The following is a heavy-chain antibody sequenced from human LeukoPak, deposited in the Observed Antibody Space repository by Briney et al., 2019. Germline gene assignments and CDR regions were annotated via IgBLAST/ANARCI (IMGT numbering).Heavy chain of an antibody. CDR3: ARGATIFGVVIILDAFDI. CDR1: GGSFSGYY. V-gene: IGHV4-34*01. D-gene: IGHD3-3*01. Sequence: SETLSLTCAVYGGSFSGYYWSWIRQPPGKGLEWIGEINHSGSTNYNPPLKSRVTISVDTSKNQFSLKLSSVTAADTAVYYCARGATIFGVVIILDAFDIWGQGTMVTVSS. J-gene: IGHJ3*02. CDR2: INHSGST.